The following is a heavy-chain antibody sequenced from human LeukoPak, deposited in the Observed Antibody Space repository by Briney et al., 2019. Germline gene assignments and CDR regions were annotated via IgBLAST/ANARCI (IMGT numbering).Heavy chain of an antibody. V-gene: IGHV1-8*03. D-gene: IGHD3-22*01. J-gene: IGHJ5*02. CDR3: ARVKYYDSSGYFISYNWFDP. Sequence: ASVKVSCKASGYTFTSYDINWVRQATGQGLEWMGWMNPNSGNTGYAQKFQGRVTITRNTSISTAYMELSSLRSEDTAVYYCARVKYYDSSGYFISYNWFDPWGQGTLVTVSS. CDR1: GYTFTSYD. CDR2: MNPNSGNT.